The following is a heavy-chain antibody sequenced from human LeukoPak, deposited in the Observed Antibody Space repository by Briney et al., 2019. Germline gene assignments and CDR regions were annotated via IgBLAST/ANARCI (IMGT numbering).Heavy chain of an antibody. CDR3: ARVGEGSFDI. CDR1: GDSITSYY. D-gene: IGHD3-16*01. V-gene: IGHV4-59*01. CDR2: MYHSGTT. Sequence: SETLSLICTVSGDSITSYYWTWIRQPPGKGLEWIGYMYHSGTTSNNPSLKSRVTISVDTSKNQFSLKVRSVTAADTAVYYCARVGEGSFDIWGQGTMVTVSP. J-gene: IGHJ3*02.